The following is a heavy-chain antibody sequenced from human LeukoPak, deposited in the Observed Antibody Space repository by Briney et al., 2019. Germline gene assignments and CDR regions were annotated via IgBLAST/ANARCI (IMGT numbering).Heavy chain of an antibody. D-gene: IGHD2/OR15-2a*01. V-gene: IGHV3-11*06. CDR3: LPLLSRPYVEDGFDI. Sequence: PGGSLRLSCTASGFTFSDYYMSWIRQAPGKGLEWVSYISSSSSYTKYADSVKGRFTISRDNARNSLYLQMNSLRAEDTAVYYCLPLLSRPYVEDGFDIWGPGTMVTVSS. CDR1: GFTFSDYY. CDR2: ISSSSSYT. J-gene: IGHJ3*02.